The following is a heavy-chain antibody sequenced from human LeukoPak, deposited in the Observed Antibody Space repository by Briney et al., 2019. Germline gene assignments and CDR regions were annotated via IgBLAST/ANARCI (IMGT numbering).Heavy chain of an antibody. D-gene: IGHD4-17*01. CDR2: ISGSGGTA. CDR1: GFTFSIYA. Sequence: PGGSLRLSCAASGFTFSIYAMSWVRQAPGKGLEWVSAISGSGGTAYYADSVKGRFTISRDNSKNTLYLQMNSLRAEDTAVYYCAKLTGGYGDYGVSGSYFDYWGQGTLVTVSS. CDR3: AKLTGGYGDYGVSGSYFDY. V-gene: IGHV3-23*01. J-gene: IGHJ4*02.